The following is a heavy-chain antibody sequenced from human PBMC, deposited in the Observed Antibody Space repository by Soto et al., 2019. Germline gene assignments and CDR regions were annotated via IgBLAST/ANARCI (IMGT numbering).Heavy chain of an antibody. V-gene: IGHV5-51*01. CDR1: GYSFTNYW. CDR3: VKHLSVAGHQFYFDY. Sequence: GESLKISCKGSGYSFTNYWIGWVRQMPGKGLEWMGMVYPGDSDTRYSPSFQGQVTISADMSITTAYLQWRSLRASDTAIYYCVKHLSVAGHQFYFDYWGQGTLVTVSS. CDR2: VYPGDSDT. D-gene: IGHD6-19*01. J-gene: IGHJ4*02.